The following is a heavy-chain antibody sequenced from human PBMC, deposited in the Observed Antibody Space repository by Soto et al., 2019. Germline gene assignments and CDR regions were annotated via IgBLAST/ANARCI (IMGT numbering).Heavy chain of an antibody. CDR3: ARTSGYSYAKLNY. CDR2: IIPIFGTA. Sequence: SVKVSCKASGGTFSSYAISWVRQAPGQGLEWMGGIIPIFGTANYAQKFQGRATITADESTSTAYMELSSLRSEDTAVYYCARTSGYSYAKLNYWGQGTLVTVSS. V-gene: IGHV1-69*13. CDR1: GGTFSSYA. J-gene: IGHJ4*02. D-gene: IGHD5-18*01.